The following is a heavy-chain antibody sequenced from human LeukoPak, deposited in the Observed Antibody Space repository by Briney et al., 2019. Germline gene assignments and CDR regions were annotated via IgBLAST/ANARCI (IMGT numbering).Heavy chain of an antibody. V-gene: IGHV3-74*01. J-gene: IGHJ4*02. CDR1: GFTISSSW. CDR3: VRDWFGEFH. D-gene: IGHD3-10*01. Sequence: PGGSLRLSCAASGFTISSSWMHWVRQAPGKGLVWVSRISSDGSSTIYADSVKGRFTISRDNAKSTLYLQMSSLRAEDTAVYYCVRDWFGEFHWGQGTLVTVSS. CDR2: ISSDGSST.